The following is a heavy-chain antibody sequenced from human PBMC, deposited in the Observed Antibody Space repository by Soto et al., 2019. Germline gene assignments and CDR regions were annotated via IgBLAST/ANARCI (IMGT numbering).Heavy chain of an antibody. Sequence: QVQLVQSGAEVKKPGSSVKVSCKASGGTFSSYAISWVRQAPGQGLEWMGGIIPIFGTADYAQKFQGRVTSTADESTRTAYMELSSLRSEDSAVYYCASHSGSSPEGRYYLGMDVWGQGTTVTVSS. CDR1: GGTFSSYA. V-gene: IGHV1-69*12. CDR2: IIPIFGTA. CDR3: ASHSGSSPEGRYYLGMDV. D-gene: IGHD1-26*01. J-gene: IGHJ6*02.